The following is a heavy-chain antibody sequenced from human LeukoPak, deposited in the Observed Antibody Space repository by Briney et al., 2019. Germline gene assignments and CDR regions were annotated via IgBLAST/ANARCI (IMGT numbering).Heavy chain of an antibody. Sequence: SVKVSCKAYGGTFSSYAISWVRQAPGQGLEWMGGITPIFGTANYAQKFQGRVTITADESTSTAYMELSSLRSEDTAVYYCARDRPAATTVVAHDYYYYYGMDVWGQGTTVTVS. CDR2: ITPIFGTA. CDR3: ARDRPAATTVVAHDYYYYYGMDV. V-gene: IGHV1-69*13. D-gene: IGHD4-23*01. CDR1: GGTFSSYA. J-gene: IGHJ6*02.